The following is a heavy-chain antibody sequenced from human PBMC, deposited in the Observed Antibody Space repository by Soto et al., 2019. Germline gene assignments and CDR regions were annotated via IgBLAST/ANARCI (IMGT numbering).Heavy chain of an antibody. CDR1: GGTFSSYA. Sequence: WASVKVSCKASGGTFSSYAISWVRQAPGQGLEWMGGIIPIFGTANYAQKFQGRVTITADESTSTAYMELSSLRSEDTAVYYCARVRKWELLGYYGMDVWGQGTTVTVSS. CDR3: ARVRKWELLGYYGMDV. V-gene: IGHV1-69*13. D-gene: IGHD1-26*01. J-gene: IGHJ6*02. CDR2: IIPIFGTA.